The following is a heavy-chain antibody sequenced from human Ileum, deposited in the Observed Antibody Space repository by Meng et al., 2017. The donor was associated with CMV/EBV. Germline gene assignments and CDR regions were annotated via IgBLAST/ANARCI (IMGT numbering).Heavy chain of an antibody. CDR1: GFPFGNFW. CDR2: IKPDGSAE. Sequence: LSCAASGFPFGNFWMNWVRQAQGRGLEWVANIKPDGSAEYYVDSVKGRFTISRDNPKNSLYLQMNSLKDEDTAVYYCLGGHYTGSWGQGTLVTVSS. CDR3: LGGHYTGS. D-gene: IGHD3-3*01. V-gene: IGHV3-7*01. J-gene: IGHJ5*02.